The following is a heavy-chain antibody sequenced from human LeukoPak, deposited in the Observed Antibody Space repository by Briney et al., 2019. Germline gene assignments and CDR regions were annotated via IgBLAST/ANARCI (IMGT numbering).Heavy chain of an antibody. V-gene: IGHV1-18*01. J-gene: IGHJ6*03. D-gene: IGHD4-11*01. CDR1: GYTFTSYG. CDR2: ISAYNGNT. Sequence: GASVKGSCEASGYTFTSYGISWVRQAPGQGLEWMGWISAYNGNTNYAQKLQGRVTMTTDTSTSTAYMELRRLRSDDTAVYYCARDRVTTVPAYSYYMDVWGKGTTVTVPS. CDR3: ARDRVTTVPAYSYYMDV.